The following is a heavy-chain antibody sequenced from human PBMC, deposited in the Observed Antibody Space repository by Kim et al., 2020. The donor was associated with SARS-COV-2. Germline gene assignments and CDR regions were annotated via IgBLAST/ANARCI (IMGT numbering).Heavy chain of an antibody. D-gene: IGHD5-18*01. Sequence: SETLSLTCTVSGGSISSSSYYWGWIRQPPGKGLEWIGSIYYSGSTYYNPSLKSRVTISVDTSKNQFSLKLSSVTAADTAVYYCARDGYSYGYVGGLFESGYHYGMDVWGQGTTVTVSS. CDR2: IYYSGST. CDR1: GGSISSSSYY. V-gene: IGHV4-39*07. J-gene: IGHJ6*02. CDR3: ARDGYSYGYVGGLFESGYHYGMDV.